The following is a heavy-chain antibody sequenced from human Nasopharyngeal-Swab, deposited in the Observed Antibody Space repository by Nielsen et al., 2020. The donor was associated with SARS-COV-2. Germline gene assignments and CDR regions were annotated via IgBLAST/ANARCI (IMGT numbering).Heavy chain of an antibody. CDR1: GFTFSSYS. J-gene: IGHJ6*02. Sequence: GESLKISCAASGFTFSSYSMNWVRQAPGKGLEWVSSISSSSSYIYYADSVKGRFTISRDSAKNSLYLQMNSLRAEDTAVYYCARDGLDYDFWSAYFMDVWGQGTTVTVSS. CDR2: ISSSSSYI. CDR3: ARDGLDYDFWSAYFMDV. V-gene: IGHV3-21*01. D-gene: IGHD3-3*01.